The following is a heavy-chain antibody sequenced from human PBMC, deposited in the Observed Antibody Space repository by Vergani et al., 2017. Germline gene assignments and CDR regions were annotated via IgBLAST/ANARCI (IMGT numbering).Heavy chain of an antibody. Sequence: QVQLVQSGAEVKKPGSSVKVSCKASGGTFSSYAISWVRQAPGQGLEWMGGIIPIFGTANYAQKFQGRVTITADESTSTAYMVLSSLRAEDTAVYYCASPRSGYDVEAVAGHVYYYYGMDVWGQGTTVTVSS. CDR3: ASPRSGYDVEAVAGHVYYYYGMDV. V-gene: IGHV1-69*12. D-gene: IGHD5-12*01. CDR2: IIPIFGTA. J-gene: IGHJ6*02. CDR1: GGTFSSYA.